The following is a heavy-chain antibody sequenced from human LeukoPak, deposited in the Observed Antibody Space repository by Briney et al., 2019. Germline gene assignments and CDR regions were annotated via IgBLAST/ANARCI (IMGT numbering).Heavy chain of an antibody. CDR1: GFTLSSYA. D-gene: IGHD2-15*01. J-gene: IGHJ4*02. Sequence: GGSLRLSCAASGFTLSSYAMSWVRQAPGKGLEWVSAISGTGNTYHADSVKGRFTISRDSSKNTLFLQMNRLRPEDAAVYYCAKAPVTTCRGAFCYPFDYWGLGTLVTVSS. CDR3: AKAPVTTCRGAFCYPFDY. CDR2: ISGTGNT. V-gene: IGHV3-23*01.